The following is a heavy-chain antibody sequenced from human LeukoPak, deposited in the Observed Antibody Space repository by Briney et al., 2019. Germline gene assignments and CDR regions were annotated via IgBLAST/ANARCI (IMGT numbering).Heavy chain of an antibody. CDR1: TGSISSNS. D-gene: IGHD4-17*01. J-gene: IGHJ3*02. CDR2: IYTSGSN. V-gene: IGHV4-4*07. Sequence: SETLSRTGTVATGSISSNSWSWNRPPDGQGREWFGHIYTSGSNNYHRSLKSRVTMSVATTKKESTLKLSPVTAAAPAVYYAARETLGYGDCITYGAFEIWGQGTMVTVSS. CDR3: ARETLGYGDCITYGAFEI.